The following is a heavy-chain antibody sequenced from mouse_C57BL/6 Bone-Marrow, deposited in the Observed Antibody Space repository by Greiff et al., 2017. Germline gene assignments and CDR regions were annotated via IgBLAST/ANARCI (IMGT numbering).Heavy chain of an antibody. D-gene: IGHD1-1*02. Sequence: QVQLQQPGAELVKPGASVSLSCKASGYTFTSYWMHWVKQRPGKGLEWIGMIHPNSGSTNYNEKLKRKATLTVDKSSSSAYMQLSSLTSEDSAVYYCAREGYGHFDYWGQGATLTVST. CDR1: GYTFTSYW. CDR3: AREGYGHFDY. V-gene: IGHV1-64*01. J-gene: IGHJ2*01. CDR2: IHPNSGST.